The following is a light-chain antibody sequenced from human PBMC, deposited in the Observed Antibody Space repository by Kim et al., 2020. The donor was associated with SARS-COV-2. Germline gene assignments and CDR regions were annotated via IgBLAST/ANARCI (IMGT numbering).Light chain of an antibody. J-gene: IGKJ1*01. Sequence: DIQLTQSPTFLSASVGDRVTITCRASQGLVDSLVWYQQKPGKAPKLLIYAVSTLYFGVPSRFSASGSGTEFTLTISGLQPDDFATYFCQQFNKYYWSFGQGTKVDIK. V-gene: IGKV1-9*01. CDR1: QGLVDS. CDR2: AVS. CDR3: QQFNKYYWS.